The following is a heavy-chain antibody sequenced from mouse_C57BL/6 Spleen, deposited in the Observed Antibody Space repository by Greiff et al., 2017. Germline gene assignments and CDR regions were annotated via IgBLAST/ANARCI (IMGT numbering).Heavy chain of an antibody. Sequence: VQLQQSGPELVKPGASVKISCKASRYTFTDYYMNWVKQSHGKSLEWIGDINPNNGGTSYNQKFKGKATLTVDKSSSTAYMELRSLTSEDSAVYYCARRNSFYAMDYWGQGTSVTVSS. V-gene: IGHV1-26*01. CDR2: INPNNGGT. J-gene: IGHJ4*01. CDR1: RYTFTDYY. CDR3: ARRNSFYAMDY.